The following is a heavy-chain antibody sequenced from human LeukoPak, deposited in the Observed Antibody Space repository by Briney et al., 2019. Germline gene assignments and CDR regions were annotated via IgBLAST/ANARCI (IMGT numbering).Heavy chain of an antibody. D-gene: IGHD2-15*01. J-gene: IGHJ5*02. V-gene: IGHV1-3*01. CDR2: INAGNGNT. CDR1: GYTFTSYA. Sequence: ASVKVSCKASGYTFTSYAMHWVRQAPGQRPEWMGWINAGNGNTKYSQKFQGRVTITRDTSASTAYMELSSLRSEDTAVYYCARGRLGCSGGSCYRPEYNWFDPWGQGTLVTVSS. CDR3: ARGRLGCSGGSCYRPEYNWFDP.